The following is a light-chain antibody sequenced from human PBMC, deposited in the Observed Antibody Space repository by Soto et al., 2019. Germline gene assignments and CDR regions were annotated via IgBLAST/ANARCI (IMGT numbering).Light chain of an antibody. J-gene: IGKJ5*01. CDR2: VAS. CDR1: QSISSY. Sequence: DIQMTQSPSSLSASVGDRVTITCRASQSISSYLSWYQQKPGKAPKLLINVASTLQSGVPSRFSGRGYGTDFTLTITSLQPEDFATYFCQQGYDTPITFGQGTRLEIK. CDR3: QQGYDTPIT. V-gene: IGKV1-39*01.